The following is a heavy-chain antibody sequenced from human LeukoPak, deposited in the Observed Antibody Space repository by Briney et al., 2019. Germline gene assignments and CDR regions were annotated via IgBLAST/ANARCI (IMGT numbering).Heavy chain of an antibody. Sequence: ASVKVSCKASGYTFTSYGISWVRQAPGQGLEWMGWISAYNGNTNYAQKLQGRVTTTTDTSTSTAYMELRSLRSDDTAVYYCARSDTAMDPFDYWGQGTLVTVSS. CDR2: ISAYNGNT. D-gene: IGHD5-18*01. J-gene: IGHJ4*02. CDR3: ARSDTAMDPFDY. V-gene: IGHV1-18*01. CDR1: GYTFTSYG.